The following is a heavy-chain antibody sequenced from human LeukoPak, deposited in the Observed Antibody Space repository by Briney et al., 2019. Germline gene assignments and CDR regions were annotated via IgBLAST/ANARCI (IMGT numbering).Heavy chain of an antibody. D-gene: IGHD2-2*01. CDR1: GYTFTSYY. J-gene: IGHJ3*02. V-gene: IGHV1-2*02. CDR2: INPNSGGT. Sequence: ASVKVSCKASGYTFTSYYMHWVRQAPGQGLEWMGWINPNSGGTNYAQKFQGRVTMTRDTSISTAYMELSRLRSDDTAVYYCAARPYCSSTSCYPTDAFDIWGQGTMVTVSS. CDR3: AARPYCSSTSCYPTDAFDI.